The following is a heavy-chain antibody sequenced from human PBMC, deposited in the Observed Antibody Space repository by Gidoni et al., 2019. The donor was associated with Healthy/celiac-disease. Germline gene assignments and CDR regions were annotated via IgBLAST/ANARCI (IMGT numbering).Heavy chain of an antibody. J-gene: IGHJ4*02. CDR3: TTDTDLYDYVDY. CDR2: IKSKTDGGTT. D-gene: IGHD3-16*01. CDR1: GFTFSNAW. Sequence: EVQLVESGGGLVKPGGSLRLSCAASGFTFSNAWMSWVRQAPGKGLEWVGRIKSKTDGGTTDYAAPVKGRFTISRDDSKNTLYLQMNSLKTEDTAVYYCTTDTDLYDYVDYWGQGTLVTVSS. V-gene: IGHV3-15*01.